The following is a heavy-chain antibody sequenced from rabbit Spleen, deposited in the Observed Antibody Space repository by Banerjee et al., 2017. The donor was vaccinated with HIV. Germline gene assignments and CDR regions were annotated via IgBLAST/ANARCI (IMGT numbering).Heavy chain of an antibody. CDR3: ARTFRSAGWAFKL. CDR1: GIDFSDNYV. Sequence: QEQLEESGGDLVKPGGTLTLTCTASGIDFSDNYVMCWVRQAPGKGLEWIACMRTGSSGSTYYASWVNGRFTISKISSTTVTLQMTSLTAADTATYFCARTFRSAGWAFKLWGPGTLVTVS. J-gene: IGHJ4*01. CDR2: MRTGSSGST. D-gene: IGHD7-1*01. V-gene: IGHV1S45*01.